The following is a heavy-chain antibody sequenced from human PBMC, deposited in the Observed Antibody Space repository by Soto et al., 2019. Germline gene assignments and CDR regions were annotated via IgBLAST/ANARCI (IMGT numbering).Heavy chain of an antibody. CDR2: FDPEDGET. CDR1: GYTLTELS. V-gene: IGHV1-24*01. CDR3: ATDIAAADGPYYFDY. D-gene: IGHD6-13*01. J-gene: IGHJ4*02. Sequence: ASVKVSCKVSGYTLTELSMHWVRQAPGKGLEWMGGFDPEDGETIYAQKFQGRVTMTEDTSTDTAYMELSSLRSEDTAVYYCATDIAAADGPYYFDYWGQGTLVTVSS.